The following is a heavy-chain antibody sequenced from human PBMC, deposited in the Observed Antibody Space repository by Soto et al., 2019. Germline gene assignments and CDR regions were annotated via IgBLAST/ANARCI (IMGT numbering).Heavy chain of an antibody. Sequence: QVQLVQSGAEVKKPGASVKVSCKASGYTFTSYDINWVRQATGQGLEWMGWMNPNSGNTGYAQKFQGRVTMTRNTSISTAYMELSSLRSEDTAVYYCARGRKVYEFWSGYPYYYYYYGMDVWGQGTTVPVSS. CDR3: ARGRKVYEFWSGYPYYYYYYGMDV. V-gene: IGHV1-8*01. CDR1: GYTFTSYD. D-gene: IGHD3-3*01. J-gene: IGHJ6*02. CDR2: MNPNSGNT.